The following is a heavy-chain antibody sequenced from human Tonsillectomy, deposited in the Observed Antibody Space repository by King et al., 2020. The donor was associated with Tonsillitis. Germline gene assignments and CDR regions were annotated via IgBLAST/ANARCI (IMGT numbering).Heavy chain of an antibody. V-gene: IGHV3-48*02. CDR3: ARAYYGDYRYWFDP. J-gene: IGHJ5*02. D-gene: IGHD4-17*01. Sequence: VQLVESGGGLAQPGGSLRLSCAASGFTFSSYSMNWVRQAPGKGLEWVSYISSSSSTIYYADSVKGRFTISRDNAKNSLYLQMNSLRDEDTAVYYCARAYYGDYRYWFDPWGQGTLVTVSS. CDR2: ISSSSSTI. CDR1: GFTFSSYS.